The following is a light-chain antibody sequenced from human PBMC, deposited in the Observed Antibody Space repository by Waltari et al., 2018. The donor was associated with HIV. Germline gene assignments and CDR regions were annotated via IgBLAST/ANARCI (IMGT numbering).Light chain of an antibody. Sequence: QSVLTQPPSVSEAPRQRVTISCSGSSSNIGNNAVNWYQQLPGKAPKLLIYYDDLLPSGVSDRFSGSKSGTSASLAISGLQSEDEADYYCAAAWDDSLNGPVFGGGTKPTVL. CDR1: SSNIGNNA. J-gene: IGLJ2*01. CDR2: YDD. V-gene: IGLV1-36*01. CDR3: AAAWDDSLNGPV.